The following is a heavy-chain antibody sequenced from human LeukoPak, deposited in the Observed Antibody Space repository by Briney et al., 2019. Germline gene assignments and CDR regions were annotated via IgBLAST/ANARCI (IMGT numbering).Heavy chain of an antibody. D-gene: IGHD1-26*01. CDR2: INTHNHAT. CDR1: GNTFAGYY. J-gene: IGHJ4*02. Sequence: ASVRVSCKASGNTFAGYYVHWVRQAPGQGLEWMGWINTHNHATNYAQNFQGRVTMTTDTSVTTAYMDLDGLKSDDAAVYFCARGPIGGLRKGFDIWGQGTLVTVSS. CDR3: ARGPIGGLRKGFDI. V-gene: IGHV1-2*02.